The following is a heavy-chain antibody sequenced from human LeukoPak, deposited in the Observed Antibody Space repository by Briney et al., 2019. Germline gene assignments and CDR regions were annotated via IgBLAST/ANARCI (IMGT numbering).Heavy chain of an antibody. CDR3: ARDSYRVRGVIREPFDY. CDR2: ISSSGSTI. Sequence: GGSLRLSCAASGFTFSSYEMNWVRQAPGKGLEWVSYISSSGSTIYYADSVKGRFTISRDNAKNSLYLQMNSLRADDTAVYYCARDSYRVRGVIREPFDYWGQGTLVTVSS. J-gene: IGHJ4*02. V-gene: IGHV3-48*03. CDR1: GFTFSSYE. D-gene: IGHD3-10*01.